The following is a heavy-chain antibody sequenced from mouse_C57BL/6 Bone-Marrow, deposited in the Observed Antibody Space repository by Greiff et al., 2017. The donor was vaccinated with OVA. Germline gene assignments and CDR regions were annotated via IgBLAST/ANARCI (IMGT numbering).Heavy chain of an antibody. J-gene: IGHJ2*01. V-gene: IGHV1-53*01. CDR1: GYTFTSYW. Sequence: QVQLQQPGTELVKPGASVKLSCKASGYTFTSYWMHWVKQRPGQGLVWIGNINPSNGGTNYNEKFKSKATLTVDKSSSTAYMQLSSLTSEDSAVYYCALITTVVGYFDYWGQGTTLTVSS. D-gene: IGHD1-1*01. CDR3: ALITTVVGYFDY. CDR2: INPSNGGT.